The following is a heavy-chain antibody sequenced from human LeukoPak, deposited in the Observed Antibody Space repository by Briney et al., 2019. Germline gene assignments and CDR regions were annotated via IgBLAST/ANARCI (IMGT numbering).Heavy chain of an antibody. CDR3: ARGFGLGYCSSTSCYYFDY. Sequence: ASVKVSCKASGYTFTGYYMHWVRQAPGQGLEWMGWINPNSGGTNYAQKFQGRVTMTRDTSISTAYMELSRLRSDDTAVYYCARGFGLGYCSSTSCYYFDYWGQGTLVTVSS. J-gene: IGHJ4*02. D-gene: IGHD2-2*01. CDR2: INPNSGGT. CDR1: GYTFTGYY. V-gene: IGHV1-2*02.